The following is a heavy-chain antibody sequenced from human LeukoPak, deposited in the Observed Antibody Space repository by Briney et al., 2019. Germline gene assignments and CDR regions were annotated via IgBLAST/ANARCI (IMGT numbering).Heavy chain of an antibody. J-gene: IGHJ4*02. Sequence: SETLSLTCGVSGGSITNTNYWTWVRQPPGKGLEWIGEVNLQGSTNYNPSLMGRVAISVDKSENHISLQLTSVTAADTAVYYSAREGGPYRPLDYSGQGTLVTVSS. V-gene: IGHV4-4*02. CDR2: VNLQGST. CDR1: GGSITNTNY. CDR3: AREGGPYRPLDY.